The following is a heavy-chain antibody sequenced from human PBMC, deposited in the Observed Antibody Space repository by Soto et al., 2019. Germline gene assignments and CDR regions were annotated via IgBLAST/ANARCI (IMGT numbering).Heavy chain of an antibody. CDR3: ARGATMVRGVIQKGGYYYMDV. Sequence: QVQLQQWGAGLLKPSETLSLTCAVYGGSFSGYYWSWIRQPPGKGLEWIGEINHSGSTNYNPSLKSRVTISVDTSKNQFVLKLSSVTAADTAVYYCARGATMVRGVIQKGGYYYMDVWGKGTTVTVSS. CDR2: INHSGST. J-gene: IGHJ6*03. V-gene: IGHV4-34*01. D-gene: IGHD3-10*01. CDR1: GGSFSGYY.